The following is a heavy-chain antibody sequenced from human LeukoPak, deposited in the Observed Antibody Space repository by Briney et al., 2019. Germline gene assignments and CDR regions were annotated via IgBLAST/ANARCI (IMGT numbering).Heavy chain of an antibody. CDR3: ARERLGYCSGGSCRNFDY. Sequence: PSQTLSLTCAVSGGSISSGGYSWSWIRQPPGKGLEWIGYIYHSGSTYYNPSLKSRVTISVDRSKHQFSLKLSSVTAADTAVYYCARERLGYCSGGSCRNFDYWGQGTLVTVSS. D-gene: IGHD2-15*01. CDR2: IYHSGST. J-gene: IGHJ4*02. V-gene: IGHV4-30-2*01. CDR1: GGSISSGGYS.